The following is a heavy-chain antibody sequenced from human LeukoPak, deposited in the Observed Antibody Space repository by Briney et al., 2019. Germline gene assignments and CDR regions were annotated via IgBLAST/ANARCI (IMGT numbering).Heavy chain of an antibody. D-gene: IGHD1-26*01. CDR3: ATADLSGSYSY. J-gene: IGHJ4*02. CDR1: GGSISTSRYY. V-gene: IGHV4-39*07. Sequence: SETLSLTCTVSGGSISTSRYYWGWIRQPPGKGLEWIGSIYYTGSTYYNPSLKSRVAISVDTSKHQFSLRLSSVTAADTAVYYCATADLSGSYSYWGQGTLVTVSS. CDR2: IYYTGST.